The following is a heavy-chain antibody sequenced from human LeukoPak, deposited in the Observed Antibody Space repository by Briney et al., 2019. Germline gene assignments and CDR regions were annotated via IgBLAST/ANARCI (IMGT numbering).Heavy chain of an antibody. V-gene: IGHV4-61*01. Sequence: SETLSLTCTVSGYSISSGYYWSWIRQPPGKGLEWIGYIYYSGSTNYNPSLKSRVTISVDTSKNQFSLKLSSVTAADTAVYYCARDYYDSSGYPYWFDPWGRGTLVTVSS. CDR1: GYSISSGYY. CDR3: ARDYYDSSGYPYWFDP. J-gene: IGHJ5*02. D-gene: IGHD3-22*01. CDR2: IYYSGST.